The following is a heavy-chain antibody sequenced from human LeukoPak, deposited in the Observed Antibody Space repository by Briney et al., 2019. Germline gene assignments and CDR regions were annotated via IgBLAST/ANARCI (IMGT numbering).Heavy chain of an antibody. CDR2: ISGSGGST. J-gene: IGHJ4*02. D-gene: IGHD3-22*01. Sequence: GGSLRLSCAASGFTFSSYAMGWVRQAPGKGLEWVSAISGSGGSTYYADSVKGRFTISRDNSKNTLYLQMNSLRAEDTAVYYCAKTHYYDSSGSSPPFDYWGQGTLVTVSS. CDR1: GFTFSSYA. V-gene: IGHV3-23*01. CDR3: AKTHYYDSSGSSPPFDY.